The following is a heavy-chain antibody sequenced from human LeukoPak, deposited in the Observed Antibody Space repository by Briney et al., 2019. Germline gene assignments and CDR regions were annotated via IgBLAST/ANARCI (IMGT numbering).Heavy chain of an antibody. Sequence: GGSLRLSCAASAFTFSSYWMSWVRQAPGKGLEWVANIKQDGSEKYYVDSVKGRFTISRDNAKNSLYLQMNSLRAEDTAVYYCARDYDFWSGYYDYWAREPWSPSPQ. CDR3: ARDYDFWSGYYDY. J-gene: IGHJ4*02. D-gene: IGHD3-3*01. CDR2: IKQDGSEK. CDR1: AFTFSSYW. V-gene: IGHV3-7*01.